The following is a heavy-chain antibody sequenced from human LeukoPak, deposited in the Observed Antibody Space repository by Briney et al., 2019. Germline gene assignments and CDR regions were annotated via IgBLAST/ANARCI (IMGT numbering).Heavy chain of an antibody. CDR3: ARPRVNYYDSSGYLDAFDI. Sequence: GESLKISCKGSGYSFTSYWIGWVRQMPGKGLEWMGIIYPGDSDTRYSPPFQGQVTISADKSISTAYLQWSSLKASDTAMYYCARPRVNYYDSSGYLDAFDIWGQGTMVTVSS. CDR1: GYSFTSYW. D-gene: IGHD3-22*01. CDR2: IYPGDSDT. J-gene: IGHJ3*02. V-gene: IGHV5-51*01.